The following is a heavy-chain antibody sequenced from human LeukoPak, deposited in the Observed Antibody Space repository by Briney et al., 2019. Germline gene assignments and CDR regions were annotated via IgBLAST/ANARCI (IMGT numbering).Heavy chain of an antibody. J-gene: IGHJ4*02. CDR3: ARWRGSYSERSDY. D-gene: IGHD5-18*01. CDR2: IKQDGSAK. Sequence: GGSLRLSCTASGFTFSDYWMTWVRQAPGKGLEWVANIKQDGSAKYYVGSVKGRFTISRDNAKNSLYLQMDSLRVEDTATYYCARWRGSYSERSDYWGQGTLVTVSS. V-gene: IGHV3-7*01. CDR1: GFTFSDYW.